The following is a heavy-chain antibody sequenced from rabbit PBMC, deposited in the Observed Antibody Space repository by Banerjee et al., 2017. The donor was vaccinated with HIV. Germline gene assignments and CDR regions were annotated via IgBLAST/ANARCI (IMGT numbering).Heavy chain of an antibody. J-gene: IGHJ4*01. D-gene: IGHD8-1*01. V-gene: IGHV1S40*01. CDR2: IELGSGST. CDR1: GFSFSSNYW. Sequence: QSLEESGGDLVKPGASLTLTCTASGFSFSSNYWMCWVRQAPGKGLEWIGCIELGSGSTYYASWAKGRFTIAKTSSTTVTLQMTSLTAADTATYFCARDDSGGSIYYKLWGPGTLVTVS. CDR3: ARDDSGGSIYYKL.